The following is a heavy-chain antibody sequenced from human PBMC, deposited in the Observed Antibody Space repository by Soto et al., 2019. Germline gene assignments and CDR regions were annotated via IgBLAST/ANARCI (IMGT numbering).Heavy chain of an antibody. V-gene: IGHV1-8*01. Sequence: ASVKVSCKASGYTFTSYDINWVRQATGQGLEWMGWMNPNSGNTGYAQKFQGRVTMTRNTAISKAYMELSSLRSEDTAVYYCARARTFYCSGGSCYPFRYWGQGTLVTVSS. CDR1: GYTFTSYD. CDR3: ARARTFYCSGGSCYPFRY. D-gene: IGHD2-15*01. J-gene: IGHJ4*02. CDR2: MNPNSGNT.